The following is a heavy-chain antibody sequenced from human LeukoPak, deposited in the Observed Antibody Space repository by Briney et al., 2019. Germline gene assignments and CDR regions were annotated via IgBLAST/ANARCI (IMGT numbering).Heavy chain of an antibody. Sequence: ASVKVSCKASGYTFTRYGISWVRQAPGQVLEWMGWISADNTNTNFAQKFQDRVIMTTDTSTSTAYMEMRSLRSDDTAIYYCARDKSPYIMDVWGRGTTVTVSS. CDR3: ARDKSPYIMDV. J-gene: IGHJ6*02. CDR2: ISADNTNT. CDR1: GYTFTRYG. V-gene: IGHV1-18*01. D-gene: IGHD3-16*01.